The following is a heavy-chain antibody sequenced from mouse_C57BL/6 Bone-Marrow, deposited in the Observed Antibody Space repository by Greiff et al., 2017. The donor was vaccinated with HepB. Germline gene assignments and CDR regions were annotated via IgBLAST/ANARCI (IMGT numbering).Heavy chain of an antibody. V-gene: IGHV3-6*01. CDR2: ISYDGSN. CDR1: GYSITSGYY. J-gene: IGHJ2*01. Sequence: EVKLMESGPGLVKPSQSLSLTCSVTGYSITSGYYWNWIRQFPGNKLEWMGYISYDGSNNYNPSLKNRISITRDTSKNQFFLKLNSVTTEDTATYYCARTHYDDGYFDYWGQGTTLTVSS. D-gene: IGHD2-4*01. CDR3: ARTHYDDGYFDY.